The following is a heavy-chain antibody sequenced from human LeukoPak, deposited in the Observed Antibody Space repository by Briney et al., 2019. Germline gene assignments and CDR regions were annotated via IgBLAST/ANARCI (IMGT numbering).Heavy chain of an antibody. J-gene: IGHJ4*02. CDR3: ATYAF. V-gene: IGHV3-53*01. CDR2: IYSGGST. Sequence: GGSLRLSCAASGFTFSNHYMNWVRQAPGKGLEWVSVIYSGGSTYYADSVKGRFTISRDNSKNTLYLQMNSLRAGDTAVYYCATYAFWGQGTLVTVSS. D-gene: IGHD2-2*01. CDR1: GFTFSNHY.